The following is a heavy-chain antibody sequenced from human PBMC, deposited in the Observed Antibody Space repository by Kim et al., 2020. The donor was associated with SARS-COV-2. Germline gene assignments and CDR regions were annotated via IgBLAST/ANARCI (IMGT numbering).Heavy chain of an antibody. Sequence: ASVKVSCKASGYTFTSYCISWVRQAPGQGLEWIGWISAYNGNTNYAQKLQGRVTMTTDTYTSTAYMELRSLRSDDTAVYYCTSEGILTGYTFDYWGQGTLVTVSS. CDR1: GYTFTSYC. CDR3: TSEGILTGYTFDY. D-gene: IGHD3-9*01. J-gene: IGHJ4*02. CDR2: ISAYNGNT. V-gene: IGHV1-18*01.